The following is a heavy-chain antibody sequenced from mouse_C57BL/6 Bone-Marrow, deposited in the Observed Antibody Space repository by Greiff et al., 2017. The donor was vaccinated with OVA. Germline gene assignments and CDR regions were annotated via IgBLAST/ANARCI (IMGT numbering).Heavy chain of an antibody. V-gene: IGHV6-3*01. CDR2: IRLKSDNYAT. Sequence: EVQVVESGGGLVQPGGSMKLSCVASGFTFSNYWMNWVRQSPEKGLELVAQIRLKSDNYATHYAESVKGRFTISRDDSKSSVYLQMNNLRAEDTGIYYCTPITTVVGFDYWGQGTTLTVSS. CDR3: TPITTVVGFDY. D-gene: IGHD1-1*01. CDR1: GFTFSNYW. J-gene: IGHJ2*01.